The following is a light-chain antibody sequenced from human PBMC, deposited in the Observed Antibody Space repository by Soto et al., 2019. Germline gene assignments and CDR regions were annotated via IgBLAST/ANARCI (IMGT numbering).Light chain of an antibody. CDR2: STN. V-gene: IGLV8-61*01. Sequence: QTVVTQEPSFSVSPGGTVTLTCGLSSGSVSTSYYPSWYQQTPGQAPRTLIYSTNTRSSGVPDRFSGSILGNKAALTITGAQADDESDYYCVLYMGSGTPVFGGGIKLTVL. J-gene: IGLJ3*02. CDR3: VLYMGSGTPV. CDR1: SGSVSTSYY.